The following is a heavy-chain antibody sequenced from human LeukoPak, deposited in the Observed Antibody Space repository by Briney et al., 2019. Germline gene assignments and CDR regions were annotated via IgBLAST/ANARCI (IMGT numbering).Heavy chain of an antibody. V-gene: IGHV3-23*01. D-gene: IGHD5-12*01. J-gene: IGHJ4*02. CDR3: AKGAYDYIEIGYFDS. Sequence: GGSLRLSCAASGLTSINYAMNWVRQAPGKGLEWVSVLIGSSGSTDYADSVKGRFTISRDNSKNTVFLQMNSLRAEDTAIYYCAKGAYDYIEIGYFDSWGQGTLVTVSS. CDR1: GLTSINYA. CDR2: LIGSSGST.